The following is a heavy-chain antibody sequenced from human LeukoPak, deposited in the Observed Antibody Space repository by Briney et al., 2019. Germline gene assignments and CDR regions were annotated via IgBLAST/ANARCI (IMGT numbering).Heavy chain of an antibody. Sequence: SCKASGGTFSSYAMSWVRQAPGKGLEWVSAISGSGGSTYYADSVKGRFTISRDNSKNTLYLQMNSLRAEDTAVYYCAKGFLQLPHHDAFDIWGQGTMVTVSS. V-gene: IGHV3-23*01. CDR2: ISGSGGST. D-gene: IGHD2-2*01. CDR3: AKGFLQLPHHDAFDI. J-gene: IGHJ3*02. CDR1: GGTFSSYA.